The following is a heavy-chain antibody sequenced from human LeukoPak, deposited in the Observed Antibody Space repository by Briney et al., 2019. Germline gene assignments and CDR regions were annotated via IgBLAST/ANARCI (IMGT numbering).Heavy chain of an antibody. CDR2: INPNRGGT. J-gene: IGHJ4*02. CDR1: GYTFTGYY. V-gene: IGHV1-2*02. D-gene: IGHD2-8*01. Sequence: ASVKVSCKASGYTFTGYYIHWVRQAPGQGLEWMGWINPNRGGTKYAQKFQSRVTMSRETSISTAYMELSSLRSDDTAVYYCARDDVSCTHGVCSDLFHYWGQGTLVTVSS. CDR3: ARDDVSCTHGVCSDLFHY.